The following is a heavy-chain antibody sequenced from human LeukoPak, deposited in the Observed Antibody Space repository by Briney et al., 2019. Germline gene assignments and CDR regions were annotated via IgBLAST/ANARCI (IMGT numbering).Heavy chain of an antibody. CDR2: IIPIFGTA. CDR1: GYTFTSYD. V-gene: IGHV1-69*13. D-gene: IGHD1-26*01. Sequence: SVKVSCKASGYTFTSYDINWVRQAPGQGLEWMGGIIPIFGTANYAQKFQGRVTITADESTSTAYMELSSLRSEDTAVYYCARGVGAFDYWGQGTLVTVSS. J-gene: IGHJ4*02. CDR3: ARGVGAFDY.